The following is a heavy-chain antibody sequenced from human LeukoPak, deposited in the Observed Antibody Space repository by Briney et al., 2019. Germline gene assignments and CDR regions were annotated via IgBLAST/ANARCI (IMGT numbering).Heavy chain of an antibody. Sequence: PGGSLRLSCAASGFTFSDYGIHWIRQPPGKGLEWIGYIYYSGSTNYNPSLKSRVTISVDTSKNQFSLKLSSVTAADTAVYYCARANYDFWSGPLLNWFDPWGQGTLVTVSS. J-gene: IGHJ5*02. CDR1: GFTFSDYG. CDR2: IYYSGST. CDR3: ARANYDFWSGPLLNWFDP. D-gene: IGHD3-3*01. V-gene: IGHV4-59*01.